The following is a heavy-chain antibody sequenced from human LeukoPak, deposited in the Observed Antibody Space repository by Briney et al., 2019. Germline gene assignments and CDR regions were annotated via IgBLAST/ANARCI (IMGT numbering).Heavy chain of an antibody. Sequence: GGSLRLSCAASGFTFSSYAMSWVRQAPGKGLEWVSGISGSGGSTYYTDSVKGRFTISGDNSKNTLYLQMNSLRAEDTAVYYCAKDSYGMDVWGQGTTVTVSS. CDR3: AKDSYGMDV. J-gene: IGHJ6*02. V-gene: IGHV3-23*01. CDR2: ISGSGGST. CDR1: GFTFSSYA.